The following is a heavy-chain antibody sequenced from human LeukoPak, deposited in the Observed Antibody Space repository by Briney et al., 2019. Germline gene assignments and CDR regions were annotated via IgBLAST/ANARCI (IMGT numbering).Heavy chain of an antibody. CDR1: GGSVSSGSYY. CDR3: ARDSGSGYYEA. Sequence: PSETLSLTCTVSGGSVSSGSYYWSWIRQPAGKGLEWIGRIQTSGSTNYNPSLKSRLTMSVDTSKNQSSLKMRSVTAADTAVYYCARDSGSGYYEAWGQGTLVTVSS. CDR2: IQTSGST. D-gene: IGHD3-10*01. V-gene: IGHV4-61*02. J-gene: IGHJ5*02.